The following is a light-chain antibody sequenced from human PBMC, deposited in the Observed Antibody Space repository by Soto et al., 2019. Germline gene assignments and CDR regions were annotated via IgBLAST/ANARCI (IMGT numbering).Light chain of an antibody. CDR3: AAWDDSLSVV. CDR2: RNN. V-gene: IGLV1-47*01. Sequence: QSVLTQPPSASGTPGQRVTISCSGSSSNIGSNYVYWYQQLPGMAPKLLIYRNNQRPSGVPDRFSGSKSGTSASLAISGLRSEDDADYYCAAWDDSLSVVFGGGTKLTVL. J-gene: IGLJ2*01. CDR1: SSNIGSNY.